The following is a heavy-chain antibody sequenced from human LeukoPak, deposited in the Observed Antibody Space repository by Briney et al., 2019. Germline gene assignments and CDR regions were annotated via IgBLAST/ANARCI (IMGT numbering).Heavy chain of an antibody. D-gene: IGHD6-19*01. J-gene: IGHJ4*02. V-gene: IGHV5-51*01. Sequence: GESLKISCKGSGYRFTSYWIGWVRQMSGKGLELMGIIYPGDSDTRYSPSFQGQVTISADKSISTAYLQWSSLKASGTAMYYCARLAASLYSSGWFDAYFDSWGQGNLVTVSS. CDR1: GYRFTSYW. CDR2: IYPGDSDT. CDR3: ARLAASLYSSGWFDAYFDS.